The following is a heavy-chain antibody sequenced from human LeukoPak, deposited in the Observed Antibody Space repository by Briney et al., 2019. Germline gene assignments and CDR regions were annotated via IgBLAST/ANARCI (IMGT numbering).Heavy chain of an antibody. Sequence: SETLSLTCTVSGGSISSSSYYWGWIRQPPGKGLEWIGSIYYSGSTYYNPSLKSRVTISVDTSKNQFSLKLSSVTAADSAVYYCARSGYLKEFDYWGQGTLVTVSS. D-gene: IGHD3-22*01. CDR3: ARSGYLKEFDY. CDR1: GGSISSSSYY. J-gene: IGHJ4*02. V-gene: IGHV4-39*01. CDR2: IYYSGST.